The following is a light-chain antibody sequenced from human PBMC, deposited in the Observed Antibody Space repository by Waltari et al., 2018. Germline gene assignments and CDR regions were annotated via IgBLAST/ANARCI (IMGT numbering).Light chain of an antibody. J-gene: IGLJ3*02. CDR3: ATWDDSLTAWV. CDR1: RSNSGPYY. CDR2: RNN. Sequence: QSVLTQPPSTSGTPGQRVTISCSGRRSNSGPYYASWYHQLPGTAPKLLIYRNNQRPSGVPDRFSGSKSGTSASLAISGLRSEDEADYYCATWDDSLTAWVFGGGTKLTVL. V-gene: IGLV1-47*01.